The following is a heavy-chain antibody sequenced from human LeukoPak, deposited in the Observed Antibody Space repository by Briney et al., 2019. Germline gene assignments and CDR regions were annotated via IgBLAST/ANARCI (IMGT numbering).Heavy chain of an antibody. CDR1: GGSVSSYY. V-gene: IGHV4-59*02. CDR2: VYYSGTN. CDR3: ARGKAAAAAYYFDN. J-gene: IGHJ4*02. Sequence: SETLTLTCDISGGSVSSYYWSWIRQPPGKGPEWIGYVYYSGTNNYSPSLKSRVTILVDTSKNQFSLMLRSVSAADTAVYYCARGKAAAAAYYFDNWGQGILVTVSS. D-gene: IGHD6-13*01.